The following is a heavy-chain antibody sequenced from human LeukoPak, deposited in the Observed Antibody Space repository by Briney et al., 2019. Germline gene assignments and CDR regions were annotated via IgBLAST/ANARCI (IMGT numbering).Heavy chain of an antibody. J-gene: IGHJ2*01. CDR1: GYTFTGYY. V-gene: IGHV1-2*02. Sequence: ASVKVSCKASGYTFTGYYMHWVRQAPGQGLEWMGWINPNSGGTNYAQKFQGRVTMTRDTSISTAYMELSRPRSDDTAVYYCARGGGNSWVWYFDLWGRGTLVTVSS. D-gene: IGHD4-23*01. CDR2: INPNSGGT. CDR3: ARGGGNSWVWYFDL.